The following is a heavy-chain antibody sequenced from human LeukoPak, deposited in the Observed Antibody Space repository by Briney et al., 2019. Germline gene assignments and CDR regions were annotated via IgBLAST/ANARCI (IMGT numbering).Heavy chain of an antibody. D-gene: IGHD3-3*01. J-gene: IGHJ4*02. CDR2: ISSSGSTI. CDR1: GFTFSSYD. Sequence: PAGSLRLSCAASGFTFSSYDMNWVRQAPGKGLEWVSYISSSGSTIYYADSVKGRFTISRDNAKNSLYLQMNSLRAEDTAVYYCARALYYDFWFGYWGQGTLVTVSS. CDR3: ARALYYDFWFGY. V-gene: IGHV3-48*03.